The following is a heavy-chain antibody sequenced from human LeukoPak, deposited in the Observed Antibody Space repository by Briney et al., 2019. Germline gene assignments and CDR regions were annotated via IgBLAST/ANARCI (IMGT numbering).Heavy chain of an antibody. CDR3: ARDRSSTSWFDH. CDR1: GFTFSSYG. Sequence: PGGSLRLSCAASGFTFSSYGMHWVRQAPGKGLEWVAVIWSDGSKQSYADSVKGRLIISRDNSKSMLYLQMDSLRVEDTAVYYCARDRSSTSWFDHWGQGTLVTVSS. CDR2: IWSDGSKQ. V-gene: IGHV3-33*01. D-gene: IGHD2-2*01. J-gene: IGHJ5*02.